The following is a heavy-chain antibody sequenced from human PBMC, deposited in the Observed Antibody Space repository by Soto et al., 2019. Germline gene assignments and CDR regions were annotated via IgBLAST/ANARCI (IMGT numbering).Heavy chain of an antibody. CDR2: IYYSGST. D-gene: IGHD4-17*01. CDR1: GGSISSYY. V-gene: IGHV4-59*08. CDR3: ARHSPDYGDYVDY. J-gene: IGHJ4*02. Sequence: QVQLQESGPGLMKPSETLSLTCTVSGGSISSYYWSWIRQPPGKGLEWIGYIYYSGSTNYNPSLKSRVTISVDTSKNQFSLKLSSVTAADTAVYYCARHSPDYGDYVDYWGQGTLVTVSS.